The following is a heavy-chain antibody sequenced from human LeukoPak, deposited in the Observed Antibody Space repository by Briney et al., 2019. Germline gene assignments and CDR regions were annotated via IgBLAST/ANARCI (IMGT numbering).Heavy chain of an antibody. CDR3: ARAYGDYGGGYYGMDV. J-gene: IGHJ6*02. CDR1: GFTFSSYG. CDR2: ISYDGSNK. V-gene: IGHV3-30*03. D-gene: IGHD4-17*01. Sequence: PGGSLRLSCAASGFTFSSYGMYWVRQAPGKGLEWVAGISYDGSNKYYADSVKGRFSISRDNSKNTLYLQMNGLRAEDTAVYYCARAYGDYGGGYYGMDVWGQGTAVTVSS.